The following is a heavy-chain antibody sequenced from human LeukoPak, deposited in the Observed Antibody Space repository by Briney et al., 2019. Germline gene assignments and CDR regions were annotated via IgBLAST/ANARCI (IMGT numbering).Heavy chain of an antibody. CDR2: IIPIFGTA. D-gene: IGHD6-19*01. V-gene: IGHV1-69*01. J-gene: IGHJ4*02. Sequence: VASVKVSCKASGGTFSSYAISWVRQAPGQGLEWMGGIIPIFGTANYAQKFQGRVTITADESTGTAYMELSSLRSEDTAVYYCARHPGIAVAGLDYWGQGTLVTVSS. CDR1: GGTFSSYA. CDR3: ARHPGIAVAGLDY.